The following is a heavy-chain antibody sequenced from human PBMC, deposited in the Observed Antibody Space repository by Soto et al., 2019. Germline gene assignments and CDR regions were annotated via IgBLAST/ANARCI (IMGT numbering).Heavy chain of an antibody. D-gene: IGHD1-26*01. CDR2: ISYDGSNK. CDR1: GFTFSSYG. Sequence: LRLSCAASGFTFSSYGMHWVRQAPGKGLEWVAVISYDGSNKYYADSVKGRFTISRDNSKNTLYLQMNSLRAEDTAVYYCAKGGLRWYRDAFDIWGQGTMVTVSS. CDR3: AKGGLRWYRDAFDI. V-gene: IGHV3-30*18. J-gene: IGHJ3*02.